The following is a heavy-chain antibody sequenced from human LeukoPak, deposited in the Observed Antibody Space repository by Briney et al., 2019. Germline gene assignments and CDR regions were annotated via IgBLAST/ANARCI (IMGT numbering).Heavy chain of an antibody. D-gene: IGHD6-13*01. J-gene: IGHJ5*02. Sequence: SETLSLTCTVSGGAISSSSYYWDWIRQPPGQGLEWIGSIYYSGITYYNASLKSRVTMSIDTAKNHFSLKLSSVTAADTAVYFCARHLGSSSSWYSSWFDPWGQGTLATVSS. V-gene: IGHV4-39*01. CDR1: GGAISSSSYY. CDR3: ARHLGSSSSWYSSWFDP. CDR2: IYYSGIT.